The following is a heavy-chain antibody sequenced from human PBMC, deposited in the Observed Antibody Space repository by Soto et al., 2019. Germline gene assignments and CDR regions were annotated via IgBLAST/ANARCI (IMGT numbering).Heavy chain of an antibody. CDR1: GGSINSGDYY. Sequence: QVQLQESGPGLVKPSETLSLTCTVSGGSINSGDYYWSWIRQPPGKGLEWIGYIYYSGSAYHNPSLKSRVSISLESSRNPFSLRLKSVTVADTAVYYCATVPTYYYDRNGYAHAFDIWGPGTMVTVSS. V-gene: IGHV4-30-4*01. CDR2: IYYSGSA. J-gene: IGHJ3*02. D-gene: IGHD3-22*01. CDR3: ATVPTYYYDRNGYAHAFDI.